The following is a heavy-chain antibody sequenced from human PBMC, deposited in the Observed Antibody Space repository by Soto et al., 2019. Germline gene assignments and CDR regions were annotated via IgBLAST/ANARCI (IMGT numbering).Heavy chain of an antibody. CDR2: INPSGGST. V-gene: IGHV1-46*01. CDR3: AREFARGYYFDY. Sequence: ASVKVSCKASAYTFTTYYMHWVRQAPGQGREGMGIINPSGGSTSYAQKFQGRVTTTRDTSTSTDYMELSSLRSEDTAVYYCAREFARGYYFDYWGQGTMVTVSS. CDR1: AYTFTTYY. D-gene: IGHD3-10*01. J-gene: IGHJ4*02.